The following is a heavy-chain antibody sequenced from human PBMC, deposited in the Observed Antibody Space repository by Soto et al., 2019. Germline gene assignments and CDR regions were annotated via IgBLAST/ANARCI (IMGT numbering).Heavy chain of an antibody. D-gene: IGHD3-16*01. CDR1: GASITSRNYF. Sequence: QLQLQQSGPGLVKPSETLSLTCTVSGASITSRNYFWGWIRQPPGKGLQWIGTVDYRGRPYFNPSLERRGTLSIEHSNKQFSLKLASVTAADPAGYYWARPWAYHYWNDSPTPYYFEYWGQGTLVTVSS. J-gene: IGHJ4*02. V-gene: IGHV4-39*01. CDR2: VDYRGRP. CDR3: ARPWAYHYWNDSPTPYYFEY.